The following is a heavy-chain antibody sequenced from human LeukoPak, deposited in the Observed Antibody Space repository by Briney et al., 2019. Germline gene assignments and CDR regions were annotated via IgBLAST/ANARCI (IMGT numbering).Heavy chain of an antibody. Sequence: GGSLRLSCTASGSTFNNYWMHWVRQAPGKGLVWVSRVSSDESVNTYADSVKGRFTISRDNSKNTLYLQMNSLRAEDTAVYYCVRDYYDSSGYYGVDYWGQGTLVTVSS. J-gene: IGHJ4*02. D-gene: IGHD3-22*01. CDR3: VRDYYDSSGYYGVDY. CDR2: VSSDESVN. V-gene: IGHV3-74*01. CDR1: GSTFNNYW.